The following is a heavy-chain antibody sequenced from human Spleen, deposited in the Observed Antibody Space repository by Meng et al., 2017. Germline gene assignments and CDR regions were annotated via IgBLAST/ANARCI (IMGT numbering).Heavy chain of an antibody. CDR3: ARDSGRSIIVSHYGMDV. Sequence: SETLSLTCTVSGGSISSGGDYWSWIRQPAGKGLEWIGRIYTSGSTNYNPSLKSRVTISVDTSKNQFSLKLRSVTAADTAVYYCARDSGRSIIVSHYGMDVWGQGTTVTVSS. CDR1: GGSISSGGDY. D-gene: IGHD3-22*01. J-gene: IGHJ6*02. V-gene: IGHV4-61*02. CDR2: IYTSGST.